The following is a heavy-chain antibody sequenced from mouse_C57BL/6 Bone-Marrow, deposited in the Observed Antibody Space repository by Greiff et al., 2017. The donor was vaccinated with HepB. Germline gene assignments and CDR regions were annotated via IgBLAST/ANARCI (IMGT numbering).Heavy chain of an antibody. Sequence: QVQLQQPGAELVKPGASVKLSCKASGYTFTSYWMQWVKQRPGQGLEWIGEIDPSDSYTNYNQKFKGKATLTVDTSSSTAYMQLSSLTSEDSAVYYCARGGIPWFAYWGQGTLVTVSA. J-gene: IGHJ3*01. V-gene: IGHV1-50*01. CDR3: ARGGIPWFAY. CDR2: IDPSDSYT. CDR1: GYTFTSYW.